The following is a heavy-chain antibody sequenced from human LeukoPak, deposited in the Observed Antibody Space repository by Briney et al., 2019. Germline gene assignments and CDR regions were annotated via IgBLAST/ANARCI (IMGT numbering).Heavy chain of an antibody. V-gene: IGHV3-23*01. J-gene: IGHJ6*02. Sequence: PGGSLRLSCAASGFTFSSYGIIWFRQAPEKGLEWVSGISQNGGDTYYADSVKGRFTISRDDSKNTLFLQMNSLRVEDTAVYYCATVLSLTRYYWYGMDVWGRGTTVTVSS. CDR3: ATVLSLTRYYWYGMDV. CDR2: ISQNGGDT. CDR1: GFTFSSYG.